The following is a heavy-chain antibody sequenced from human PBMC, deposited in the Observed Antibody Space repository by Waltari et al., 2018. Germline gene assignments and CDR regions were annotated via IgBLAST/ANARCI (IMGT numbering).Heavy chain of an antibody. D-gene: IGHD3-3*01. CDR1: GYSISSGYY. CDR3: ARAGRFLEWLSGGSWFDP. V-gene: IGHV4-38-2*01. J-gene: IGHJ5*02. Sequence: QVQLQESGPGLVKPSETLSLTCAVSGYSISSGYYWGWIRQPPGKGLEWIGSIYHSGSTYYNPPLKSRVTISVDTSKNQFSLKLSSVTAADTAVYYCARAGRFLEWLSGGSWFDPWGQGTLVTVSS. CDR2: IYHSGST.